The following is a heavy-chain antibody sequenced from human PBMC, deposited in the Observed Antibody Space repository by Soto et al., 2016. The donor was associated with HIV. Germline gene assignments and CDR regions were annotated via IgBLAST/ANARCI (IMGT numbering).Heavy chain of an antibody. V-gene: IGHV4-61*02. CDR2: SIPVAAP. J-gene: IGHJ4*02. D-gene: IGHD6-13*01. Sequence: QVQLQESGPGLVKPSQTLSLTCTVSGGSINSGSYYWSWIRQPAGKDWSGLGVSIPVAAPITTLLKSRVTISRDTSKNQFSLKLTSVTAADTAVYYCARDDITAAGYFEYWGQGTLVTVSS. CDR3: ARDDITAAGYFEY. CDR1: GGSINSGSYY.